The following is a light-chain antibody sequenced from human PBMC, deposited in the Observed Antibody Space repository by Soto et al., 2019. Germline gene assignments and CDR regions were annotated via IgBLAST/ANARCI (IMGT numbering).Light chain of an antibody. Sequence: QSVLTQPASVSGSPGQSITISCTGTSSDVGGYNYVSWYQQHPGKVPRLMIYEVSNRPSGLSNRFSGSKSDNTASLTISGLQAEDEADYYCSSYTSSNTCVFGGGTKLTVL. CDR1: SSDVGGYNY. CDR2: EVS. J-gene: IGLJ3*02. CDR3: SSYTSSNTCV. V-gene: IGLV2-14*01.